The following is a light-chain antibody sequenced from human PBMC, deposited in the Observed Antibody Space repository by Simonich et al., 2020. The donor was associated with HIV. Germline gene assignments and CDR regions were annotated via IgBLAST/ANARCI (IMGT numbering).Light chain of an antibody. J-gene: IGKJ2*01. CDR2: DAS. V-gene: IGKV1-39*01. Sequence: DIQMTQSPSSLSASVGDRVTITCQASQDISNYLNWSQQKPGKAPKLLIYDASNLETGVPSRFSGSGSGTDFTLTISSLQPEDFATYYCQQSYSNPRTFGQGTKLEIK. CDR3: QQSYSNPRT. CDR1: QDISNY.